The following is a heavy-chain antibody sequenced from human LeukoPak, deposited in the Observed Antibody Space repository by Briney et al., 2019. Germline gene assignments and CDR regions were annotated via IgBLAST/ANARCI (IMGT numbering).Heavy chain of an antibody. J-gene: IGHJ4*02. D-gene: IGHD2-8*01. CDR3: ARLSYYVDY. V-gene: IGHV4-59*06. CDR1: GGSISSYY. CDR2: IYYSGST. Sequence: PSETLSLTCTVSGGSISSYYWSWIRQPPGKGLEWIGYIYYSGSTYYNPSLKSRVTISVDTSKNQFSLKLSSVTAADTAVYYCARLSYYVDYWGQGTLVTVSS.